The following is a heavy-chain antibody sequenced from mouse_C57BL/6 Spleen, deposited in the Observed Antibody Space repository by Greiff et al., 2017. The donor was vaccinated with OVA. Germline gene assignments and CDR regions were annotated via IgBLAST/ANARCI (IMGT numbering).Heavy chain of an antibody. D-gene: IGHD2-1*01. V-gene: IGHV1-54*01. CDR3: ARNLLFYYAMDY. CDR2: INPGSGGT. CDR1: GYAFTNYL. J-gene: IGHJ4*01. Sequence: VQLQQSGAELVRPGTSVKVSCKASGYAFTNYLIEWVKQRPGQGLEWIGVINPGSGGTNYNEKFKGKATLTADKSSSTAYMQLSSLTSEDSAVYFCARNLLFYYAMDYWGQGTSVTVSS.